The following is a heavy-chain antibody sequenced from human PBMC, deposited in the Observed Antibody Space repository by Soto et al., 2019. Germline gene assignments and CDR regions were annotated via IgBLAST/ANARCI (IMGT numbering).Heavy chain of an antibody. V-gene: IGHV4-34*01. Sequence: SETLSLTCAVYGVSFSGYYWIWIRQPPGKGLEWIGEINHSGSTNYNPSLKSRVTISVDTSKNQFSLKLSSVTAADTAVYYCARVPTLELRFGMDVWGQGTTVTVSS. J-gene: IGHJ6*02. CDR3: ARVPTLELRFGMDV. D-gene: IGHD1-7*01. CDR1: GVSFSGYY. CDR2: INHSGST.